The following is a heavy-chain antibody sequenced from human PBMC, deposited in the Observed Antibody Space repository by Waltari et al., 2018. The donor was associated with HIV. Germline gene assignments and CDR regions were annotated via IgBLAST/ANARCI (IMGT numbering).Heavy chain of an antibody. D-gene: IGHD1-1*01. Sequence: QVQLVESGGGLVRPGGSLRLSCAGSGFTFSDYYMSWIRQSAENVLEWISYMSSSGCTRYYADSVKGRFTISRDNAKNALYLQMNSLRGEDTAVYFCVRVAIATGYYYYYGVDVWGQGTTVTVSS. CDR1: GFTFSDYY. V-gene: IGHV3-11*01. CDR2: MSSSGCTR. CDR3: VRVAIATGYYYYYGVDV. J-gene: IGHJ6*02.